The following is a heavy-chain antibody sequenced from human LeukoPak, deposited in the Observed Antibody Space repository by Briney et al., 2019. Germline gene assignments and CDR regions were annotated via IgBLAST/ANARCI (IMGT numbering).Heavy chain of an antibody. CDR3: AKDGYDILTGYSPPDY. Sequence: GGSLRLSCAASGSTFSSYGMHWVRQAPGKGLEWVAFIRYDGSNKYYADSVKGRFTISRDNSKNTLYLQMNSLRAEDTAVYYCAKDGYDILTGYSPPDYWGQGTLVTVSS. CDR2: IRYDGSNK. CDR1: GSTFSSYG. D-gene: IGHD3-9*01. J-gene: IGHJ4*02. V-gene: IGHV3-30*02.